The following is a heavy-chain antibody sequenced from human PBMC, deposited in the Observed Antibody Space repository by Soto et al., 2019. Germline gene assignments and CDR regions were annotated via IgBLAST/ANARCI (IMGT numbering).Heavy chain of an antibody. Sequence: QVQLVESGGGVVQPGRSLGLSCAASGFTFRSYAMHWVRQAPGKGLECVAVISYDGSNKFYRDYVKGRFTISRDNSKNTLYLQINSLRYEDTAVYYCARGDREDIAVVVGVRPGEYGVDVWGQGTTVTVSS. CDR1: GFTFRSYA. J-gene: IGHJ6*02. CDR2: ISYDGSNK. D-gene: IGHD2-15*01. V-gene: IGHV3-30-3*01. CDR3: ARGDREDIAVVVGVRPGEYGVDV.